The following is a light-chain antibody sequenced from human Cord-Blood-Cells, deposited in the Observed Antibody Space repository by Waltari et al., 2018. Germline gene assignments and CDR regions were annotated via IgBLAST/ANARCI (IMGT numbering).Light chain of an antibody. J-gene: IGKJ1*01. V-gene: IGKV1-27*01. Sequence: DIQMTQSPSSLSASVGDRVTITCRASQGISNYLAWYQQKPGKVPKLLIYAASTLQSGVPSRFSGSGSGTDFTLTISSLQPEDVATYYCQKYNSARTFGQGTKVESK. CDR1: QGISNY. CDR2: AAS. CDR3: QKYNSART.